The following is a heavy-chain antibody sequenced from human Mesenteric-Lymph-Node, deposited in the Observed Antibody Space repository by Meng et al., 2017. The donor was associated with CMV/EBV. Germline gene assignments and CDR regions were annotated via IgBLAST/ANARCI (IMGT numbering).Heavy chain of an antibody. Sequence: GSLRLSCTVSGGSISGYFWSWIRQPPGKGLEWIGYLYYRGGTNYNPSLKSRVTMSVDTSKNQILLNLNSVTAADTAVYYCAKTGFEAGRTGGLYYYFYDMDIWGQGTTVTVSS. CDR3: AKTGFEAGRTGGLYYYFYDMDI. V-gene: IGHV4-59*03. J-gene: IGHJ6*02. CDR1: GGSISGYF. D-gene: IGHD1-1*01. CDR2: LYYRGGT.